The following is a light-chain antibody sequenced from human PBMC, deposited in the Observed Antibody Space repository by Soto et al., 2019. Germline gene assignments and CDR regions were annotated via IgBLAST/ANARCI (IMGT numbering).Light chain of an antibody. J-gene: IGLJ2*01. V-gene: IGLV1-40*02. CDR2: DDN. Sequence: QSVLTQTPSVSGAPGQRVTFSCTGTNSSIGAGFGVHWYQQVSGSAPRLLIYDDNNRPSGVPDRFSGSRSGTSASLAISGLQPDDEADYYCQSYDSSLIGAIFGGGTKVTVL. CDR1: NSSIGAGFG. CDR3: QSYDSSLIGAI.